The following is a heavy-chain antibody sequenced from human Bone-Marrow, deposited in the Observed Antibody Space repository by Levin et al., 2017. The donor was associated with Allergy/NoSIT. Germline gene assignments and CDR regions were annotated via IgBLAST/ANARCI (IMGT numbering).Heavy chain of an antibody. CDR2: ITHTGST. CDR3: VRGRPLRNYYYYYGMDV. V-gene: IGHV4-34*01. CDR1: GGSFRGYS. J-gene: IGHJ6*02. Sequence: ASETLSLTCAAYGGSFRGYSWTWIRQHPGKGLEWIGEITHTGSTNYNPSLKSRVTISVDTSKDQFSLKLSSVNAADTAVYYCVRGRPLRNYYYYYGMDVWGQGTTVTVSS.